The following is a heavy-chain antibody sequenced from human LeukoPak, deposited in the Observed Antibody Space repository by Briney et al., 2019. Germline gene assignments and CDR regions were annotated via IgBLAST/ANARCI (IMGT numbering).Heavy chain of an antibody. Sequence: GGSLRLSCAASGFTFSSYWMSWVRQAPGKGLEWVANIKQDGSEKYCVDSVKGRFTISRDNAKNSLYLQMNSLRAEDTAVYYCARGPDIVVVSGWFDPWGQGTLVTVSS. CDR3: ARGPDIVVVSGWFDP. V-gene: IGHV3-7*01. CDR1: GFTFSSYW. D-gene: IGHD2-15*01. J-gene: IGHJ5*02. CDR2: IKQDGSEK.